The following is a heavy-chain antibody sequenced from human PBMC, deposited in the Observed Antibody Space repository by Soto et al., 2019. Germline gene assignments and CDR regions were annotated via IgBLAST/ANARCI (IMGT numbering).Heavy chain of an antibody. J-gene: IGHJ4*02. Sequence: VQLVESGGDVVQPGTSLRLSCAGSGLTLSYYGMHWVRQAPGKGLEWVSSISHDGANIYYADSVKGRFTISRDKSKNTLYLQMSGLRPDDTAMYFCTKDIDYWGQGTLVTVSS. CDR3: TKDIDY. CDR1: GLTLSYYG. CDR2: ISHDGANI. V-gene: IGHV3-30*18.